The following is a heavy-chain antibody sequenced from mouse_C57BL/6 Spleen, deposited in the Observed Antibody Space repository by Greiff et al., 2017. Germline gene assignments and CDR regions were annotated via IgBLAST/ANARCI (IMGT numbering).Heavy chain of an antibody. CDR1: GFTFSSYT. CDR3: ARLLTGSAWFAY. Sequence: EVQVVESGGGLVKPGGSLKLSCAASGFTFSSYTMSWVRQTPEKRLEWVATISGGGGNTYYPDSVKGRFTISRDNAKNTLYLQMSSLKSEDTALYYCARLLTGSAWFAYWGQGTLVTVSA. V-gene: IGHV5-9*01. J-gene: IGHJ3*01. D-gene: IGHD4-1*01. CDR2: ISGGGGNT.